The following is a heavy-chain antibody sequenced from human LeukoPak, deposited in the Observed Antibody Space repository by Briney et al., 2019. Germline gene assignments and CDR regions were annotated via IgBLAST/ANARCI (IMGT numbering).Heavy chain of an antibody. J-gene: IGHJ5*02. CDR3: ATMTTVTSRFDP. CDR1: GGSISSYY. Sequence: SETLSLTCTVSGGSISSYYWSWIRQPPGKGLEWIGYIYYSGSTNYNPSLKSRVTISVDTSKNQFSLKLSSVTAADTAVYYCATMTTVTSRFDPWGQGTLVTVSS. CDR2: IYYSGST. V-gene: IGHV4-59*12. D-gene: IGHD4-17*01.